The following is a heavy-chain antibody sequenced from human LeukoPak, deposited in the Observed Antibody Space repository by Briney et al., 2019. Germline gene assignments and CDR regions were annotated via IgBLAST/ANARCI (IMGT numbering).Heavy chain of an antibody. CDR2: IIPIFGTA. V-gene: IGHV1-69*13. CDR3: ARGGPYGGYLDY. Sequence: VASVKVSCKASGGTFSSYAISWVRQAPGQGLEWMGGIIPIFGTANYAQKFQGRVTITADESTSTAYMELSSLRSEDTAVYYCARGGPYGGYLDYWGQGTLVTVSS. J-gene: IGHJ4*02. CDR1: GGTFSSYA. D-gene: IGHD4/OR15-4a*01.